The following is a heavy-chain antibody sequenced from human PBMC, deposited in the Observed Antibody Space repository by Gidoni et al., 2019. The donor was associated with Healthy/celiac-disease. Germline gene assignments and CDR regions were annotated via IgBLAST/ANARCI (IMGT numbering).Heavy chain of an antibody. J-gene: IGHJ6*03. D-gene: IGHD6-19*01. CDR1: GDSVSRNSAA. Sequence: QVQLQQSGPGLVKPSQTLSLTCAISGDSVSRNSAAWNWIRQSPSRGLEWLGRTYYRSKWYNEYAVSVKSRITINPDTSKNQFSLQLNSVTPEDTAVYYCARGPRAVAGWHYYYYYMDVWGKGTTVTVSS. V-gene: IGHV6-1*01. CDR3: ARGPRAVAGWHYYYYYMDV. CDR2: TYYRSKWYN.